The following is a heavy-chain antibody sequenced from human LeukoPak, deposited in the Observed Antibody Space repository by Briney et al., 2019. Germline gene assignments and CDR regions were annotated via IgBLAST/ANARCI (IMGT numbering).Heavy chain of an antibody. CDR1: GFTFSNSW. D-gene: IGHD5-12*01. CDR3: AGGRLVATSKAVAIDY. CDR2: INERGSST. J-gene: IGHJ4*02. V-gene: IGHV3-74*01. Sequence: GSLRLSCAASGFTFSNSWLHWVRQAPGKGLVWVSRINERGSSTSYADSVKGRFTISRDNAKNTLYLQMNNLRADDTAVYYCAGGRLVATSKAVAIDYWGQGTLVTVSS.